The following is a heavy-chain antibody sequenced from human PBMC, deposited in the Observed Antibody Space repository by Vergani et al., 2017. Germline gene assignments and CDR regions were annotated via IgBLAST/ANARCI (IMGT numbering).Heavy chain of an antibody. Sequence: QVQLVQSGAEVKKPGSSVKVSCKASGGTFSSYAISWVRQAPGQGLEWMGRIIPILGTANYAQKFQGRVTITADESTSTAYMELSSLRSEDTAVYYCARDGSSSSYYYYYYMDVWGKETTVTVSS. D-gene: IGHD6-6*01. V-gene: IGHV1-69*11. CDR2: IIPILGTA. CDR1: GGTFSSYA. J-gene: IGHJ6*03. CDR3: ARDGSSSSYYYYYYMDV.